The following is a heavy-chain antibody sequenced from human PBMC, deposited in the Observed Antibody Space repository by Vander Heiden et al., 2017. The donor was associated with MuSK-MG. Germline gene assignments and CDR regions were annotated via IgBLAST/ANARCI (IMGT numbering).Heavy chain of an antibody. CDR1: GRSISSYY. Sequence: QVQLQESGPGLVKPSETLSLPCTVSGRSISSYYWSWIRQPPGKGLEWIGYIYYSGSTNYNPSLKSRVTISVDTSKNQFSLKLSSVTAADTAVYYCARRLPVEMATIYYYYYGMDVWGQGTTVTVSS. D-gene: IGHD5-12*01. CDR2: IYYSGST. CDR3: ARRLPVEMATIYYYYYGMDV. J-gene: IGHJ6*02. V-gene: IGHV4-59*08.